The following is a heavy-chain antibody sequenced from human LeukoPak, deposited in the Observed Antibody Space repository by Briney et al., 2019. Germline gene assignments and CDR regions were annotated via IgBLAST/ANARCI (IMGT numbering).Heavy chain of an antibody. CDR3: ARAGQWLVSYYYYYYMDV. CDR1: GFTFSSYW. V-gene: IGHV3-74*01. D-gene: IGHD6-19*01. Sequence: SLRLSCAASGFTFSSYWMHWVRQAPGKGLVWVSRINTDGITTTYAGSVKGRFTISRDNAKNTLYLQMNSLRAEDTAVYYCARAGQWLVSYYYYYYMDVWGKGTTVTVSS. J-gene: IGHJ6*03. CDR2: INTDGITT.